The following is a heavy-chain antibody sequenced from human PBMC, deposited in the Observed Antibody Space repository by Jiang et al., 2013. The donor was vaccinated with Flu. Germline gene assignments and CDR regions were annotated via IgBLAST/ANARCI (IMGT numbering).Heavy chain of an antibody. J-gene: IGHJ6*02. Sequence: IIYPGDSDTRYSPPFQGQVTISADKSISTAYLQWSSLKASDTAMYYCARPYCSGGSCSGYGMDVWGQGTTVTVSS. V-gene: IGHV5-51*01. D-gene: IGHD2-15*01. CDR2: IYPGDSDT. CDR3: ARPYCSGGSCSGYGMDV.